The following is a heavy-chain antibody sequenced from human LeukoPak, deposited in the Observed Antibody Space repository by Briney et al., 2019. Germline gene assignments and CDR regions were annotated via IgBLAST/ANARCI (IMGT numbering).Heavy chain of an antibody. Sequence: SETLSLTCAVYGGPFGVYYWSWVRQPPGKGLEWIGEINHSGSTNYNPSLKSRVTISVDTSKNHFSLKLSSVTAADTPVYYCAGPGAGDLDYWGQGTLVTVSS. V-gene: IGHV4-34*01. CDR1: GGPFGVYY. CDR3: AGPGAGDLDY. D-gene: IGHD3-10*01. CDR2: INHSGST. J-gene: IGHJ4*02.